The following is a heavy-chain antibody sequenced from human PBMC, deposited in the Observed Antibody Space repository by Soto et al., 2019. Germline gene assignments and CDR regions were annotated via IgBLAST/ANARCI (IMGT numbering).Heavy chain of an antibody. J-gene: IGHJ6*02. Sequence: SETLSLTCNLPGDSVSRGGYFWSWIRQPPGKSLEGSEDIYSSGSANYNPSLKSGVTISRDTSKNQNSLKVASVTAADTAGYYCARGFSSVSMDAWGQGTTVAVSS. D-gene: IGHD6-19*01. CDR3: ARGFSSVSMDA. V-gene: IGHV4-61*08. CDR1: GDSVSRGGYF. CDR2: IYSSGSA.